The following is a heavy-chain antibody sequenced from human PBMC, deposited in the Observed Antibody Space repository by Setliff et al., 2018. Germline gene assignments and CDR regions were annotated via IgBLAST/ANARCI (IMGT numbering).Heavy chain of an antibody. J-gene: IGHJ4*02. CDR2: IKEDGSQR. CDR1: GFTFSRHW. V-gene: IGHV3-7*01. CDR3: ARDPHFDS. Sequence: GGSLRLSCVASGFTFSRHWMSWVRQAPGKGLERVANIKEDGSQRNYVDAVRGRFSISRDNAKNSLYLQMNSLRAEDTAVYYCARDPHFDSWGQGTLVTVSS.